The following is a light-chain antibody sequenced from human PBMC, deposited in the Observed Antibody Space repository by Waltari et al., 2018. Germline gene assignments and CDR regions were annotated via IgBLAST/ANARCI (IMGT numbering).Light chain of an antibody. CDR2: DVS. CDR1: SSDVGGYNY. J-gene: IGLJ2*01. CDR3: SSYTSSSTL. V-gene: IGLV2-14*03. Sequence: QSALTQPASVSGSPGQSITIPCTATSSDVGGYNYVSWYQHNPGKSPKLMIYDVSNRPSGVSNRFSGSKSGNTASLTISGLQAEDEADYYCSSYTSSSTLFGGGTKLTVL.